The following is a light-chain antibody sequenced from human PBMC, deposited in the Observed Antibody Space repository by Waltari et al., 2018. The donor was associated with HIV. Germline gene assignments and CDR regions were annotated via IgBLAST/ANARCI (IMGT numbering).Light chain of an antibody. CDR2: DVN. CDR1: SSDVGGYNS. V-gene: IGLV2-14*03. CDR3: SSYTTSSVLV. J-gene: IGLJ2*01. Sequence: QSALTQPASVSGSPGQSITISCTGTSSDVGGYNSVSWYRQTPGETPKLIIYDVNKRPTGISSRFSGSKSGNTASRTISGLQAEDEADFYCSSYTTSSVLVFGGGTKLTVL.